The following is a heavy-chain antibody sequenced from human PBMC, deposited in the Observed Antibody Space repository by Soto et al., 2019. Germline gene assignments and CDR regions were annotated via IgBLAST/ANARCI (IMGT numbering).Heavy chain of an antibody. Sequence: SETLSLTCTVSGGSITDYSWVWIRQPAGTGLEWILRIFSSGSTNYKPSLKGRITMSLDTSKNQGSLKLNSATATDTAVYFWARDQGVVVHVDNWFDXWGQVILVTVSX. CDR1: GGSITDYS. V-gene: IGHV4-4*07. CDR2: IFSSGST. CDR3: ARDQGVVVHVDNWFDX. D-gene: IGHD2-15*01. J-gene: IGHJ5*02.